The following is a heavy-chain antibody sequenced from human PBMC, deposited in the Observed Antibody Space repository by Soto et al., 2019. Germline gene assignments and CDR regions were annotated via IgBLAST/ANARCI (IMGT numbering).Heavy chain of an antibody. CDR3: ARKRGFTMVRGVTRFDY. CDR2: INHSGST. D-gene: IGHD3-10*01. Sequence: SETLSLTCAVYGGSFSGYYWSWIRQPPGKGLEWIGEINHSGSTNYNPSLKSRVTISVDTSKNQFSLKLSSVTAADTAVYYCARKRGFTMVRGVTRFDYWGQGTLVTVSS. J-gene: IGHJ4*02. V-gene: IGHV4-34*01. CDR1: GGSFSGYY.